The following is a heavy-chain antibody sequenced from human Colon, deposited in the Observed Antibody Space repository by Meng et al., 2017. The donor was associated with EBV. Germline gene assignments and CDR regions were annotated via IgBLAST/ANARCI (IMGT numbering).Heavy chain of an antibody. V-gene: IGHV4-30-2*01. Sequence: PLQESDSALVQPSLSLSLACAVSGDSTSSCDYSWSWIRQPPGQGLEWIGYIYHGGTTYNTSLKSRVTISVDNSKNQFSLRLTSVTAADTAVYYCARGPYCGGDCYWFDPWGQGTLVTVSS. D-gene: IGHD2-21*02. J-gene: IGHJ5*02. CDR3: ARGPYCGGDCYWFDP. CDR1: GDSTSSCDYS. CDR2: IYHGGTT.